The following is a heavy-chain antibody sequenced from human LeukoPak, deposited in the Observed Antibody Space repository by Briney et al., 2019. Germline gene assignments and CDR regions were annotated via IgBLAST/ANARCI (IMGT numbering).Heavy chain of an antibody. D-gene: IGHD6-6*01. J-gene: IGHJ4*02. CDR1: GFTFSGYA. V-gene: IGHV3-30-3*01. CDR3: AREERGHLVGY. CDR2: ISYDGGSNK. Sequence: AGGSLSLSCAASGFTFSGYAMHWVRQAPGKGLEWVALISYDGGSNKYYADSVKGRFTISRDNSKNTLCLQMNSLRAEDTAVYYCAREERGHLVGYWGQGTLVTVSS.